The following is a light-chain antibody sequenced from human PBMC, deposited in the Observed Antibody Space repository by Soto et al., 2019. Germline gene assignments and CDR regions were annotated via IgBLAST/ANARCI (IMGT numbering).Light chain of an antibody. CDR2: YTS. V-gene: IGKV3-11*01. CDR3: QQRSNWPGT. CDR1: QSVSSD. J-gene: IGKJ1*01. Sequence: EIVMTQSPATLSVSPGERATLSCRASQSVSSDLAWYQQKPGQAPRLLIYYTSTRATGFPARFSGSGSGTDFTLTISSLEPEDFAVYYCQQRSNWPGTFGQGTKVDIK.